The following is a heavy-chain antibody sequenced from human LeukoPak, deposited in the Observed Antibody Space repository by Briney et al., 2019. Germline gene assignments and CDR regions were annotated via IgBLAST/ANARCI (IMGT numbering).Heavy chain of an antibody. D-gene: IGHD2-15*01. CDR3: ASGYCSGGSCYSAEYFQH. CDR2: INPSGGCT. V-gene: IGHV1-46*01. Sequence: GASVKVSCKASGYTFTSYYMHWVRQAPGQGLEWMGIINPSGGCTSYAQKFQGRVTMTRDTSTSTVYMELSSLRSEDTAVYYCASGYCSGGSCYSAEYFQHWGQGTLVTVSS. J-gene: IGHJ1*01. CDR1: GYTFTSYY.